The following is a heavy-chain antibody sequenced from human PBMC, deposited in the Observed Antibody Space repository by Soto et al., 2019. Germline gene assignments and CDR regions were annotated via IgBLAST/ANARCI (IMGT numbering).Heavy chain of an antibody. CDR1: ADSVSSNSAS. J-gene: IGHJ3*02. CDR3: ARLNWNYELSAFDI. V-gene: IGHV6-1*01. D-gene: IGHD1-7*01. Sequence: SQTLSLTGASSADSVSSNSASWNWIRQSPSRCLEGLGRTYYRSKWYNDYAVSVKSRITINPDTSKNQFSLQLNCVTPEDTAVYYCARLNWNYELSAFDIWGQGTMVTVSS. CDR2: TYYRSKWYN.